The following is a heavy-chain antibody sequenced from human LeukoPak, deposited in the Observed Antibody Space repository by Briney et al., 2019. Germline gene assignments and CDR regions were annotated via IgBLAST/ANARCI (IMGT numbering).Heavy chain of an antibody. CDR3: AGQEVVGATDAFDI. Sequence: GGSLRLSCAASGFTFSDYYMSWIRQAPGKGLEWVSFILSSGGAIYYADSVRGRFTISRDNAKNSLSLQMNSLRAEDTAVYYCAGQEVVGATDAFDIWGQGTMVTVSS. V-gene: IGHV3-11*04. CDR2: ILSSGGAI. J-gene: IGHJ3*02. CDR1: GFTFSDYY. D-gene: IGHD1-26*01.